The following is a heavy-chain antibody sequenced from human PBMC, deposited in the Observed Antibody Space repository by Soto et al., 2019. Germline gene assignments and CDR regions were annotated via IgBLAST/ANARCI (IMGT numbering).Heavy chain of an antibody. D-gene: IGHD5-12*01. CDR3: ARESSGYGGI. J-gene: IGHJ4*02. CDR2: IIPILGIA. CDR1: GGTFSSYT. V-gene: IGHV1-69*08. Sequence: QVQLVQSGAEVKKPGSSVKVSCKASGGTFSSYTISWVRQAPGQGLEWMGRIIPILGIANYAQKFQGRVTITADKSTSTAYMELSSLRSEDTAVYYCARESSGYGGIWGQGTLVTVSS.